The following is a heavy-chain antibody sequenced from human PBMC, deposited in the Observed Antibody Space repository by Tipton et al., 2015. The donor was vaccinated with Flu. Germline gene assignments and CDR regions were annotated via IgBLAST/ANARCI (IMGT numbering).Heavy chain of an antibody. V-gene: IGHV4-39*07. CDR1: SGSIRSTNYF. CDR2: IFPSGTT. Sequence: TLSLTCTVSSGSIRSTNYFCAWIRQPPGKRLELIGSIFPSGTTYYNPSLKSRVTISVDTSKNQFSLKLSSVTAADTAVYFCATYNWNDVDVPVPAFDIWGQGTLVTVSS. D-gene: IGHD1-20*01. J-gene: IGHJ3*02. CDR3: ATYNWNDVDVPVPAFDI.